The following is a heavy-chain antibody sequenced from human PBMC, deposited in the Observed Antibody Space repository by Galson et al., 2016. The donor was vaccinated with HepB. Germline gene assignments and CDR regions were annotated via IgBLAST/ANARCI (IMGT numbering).Heavy chain of an antibody. V-gene: IGHV3-21*01. Sequence: SLRLSCAASGFNFSSYSMHWVRQAPGKGLEWVSSISYSSSYMPYADAVKGRFTISRDNAKNSLYLQMNSLGAEDTAVYYCTRGLGYCSGGSCYSLDYWGQGVLVTVSS. CDR1: GFNFSSYS. CDR3: TRGLGYCSGGSCYSLDY. CDR2: ISYSSSYM. J-gene: IGHJ4*02. D-gene: IGHD2-15*01.